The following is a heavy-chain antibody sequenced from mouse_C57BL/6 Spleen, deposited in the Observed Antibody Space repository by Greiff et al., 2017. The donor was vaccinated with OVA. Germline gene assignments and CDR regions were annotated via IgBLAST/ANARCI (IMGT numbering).Heavy chain of an antibody. J-gene: IGHJ4*01. Sequence: EVKLVESGEGLVKPGGSLKLSCAASGFTFSSYAMSWVRQTPEKRLEWVAYISSGGDYIYYADTVKGRFTISRDNARNTLYLQMSSLKSEDTAMYYCTREDLPGAMDYWGQGTSVTVSS. D-gene: IGHD2-1*01. CDR1: GFTFSSYA. CDR2: ISSGGDYI. CDR3: TREDLPGAMDY. V-gene: IGHV5-9-1*02.